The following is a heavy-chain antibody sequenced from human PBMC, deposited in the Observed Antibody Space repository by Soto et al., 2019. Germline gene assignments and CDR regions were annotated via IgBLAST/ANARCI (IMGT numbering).Heavy chain of an antibody. Sequence: QVQLVQSGAEVKKPGASVKVSCKASGYTFTNFGVSWVRQAPGQGLEWVGWISTYNGNTNCAQNLQDRVTMTTDTSTSTAYMELRSLRSDDTAVYYCARGDYGDYDYWGQGPLVTVSS. CDR1: GYTFTNFG. CDR3: ARGDYGDYDY. J-gene: IGHJ4*02. V-gene: IGHV1-18*01. CDR2: ISTYNGNT. D-gene: IGHD4-17*01.